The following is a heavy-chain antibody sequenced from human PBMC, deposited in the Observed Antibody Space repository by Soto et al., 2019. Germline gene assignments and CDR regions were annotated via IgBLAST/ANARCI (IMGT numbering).Heavy chain of an antibody. J-gene: IGHJ4*02. CDR2: ISGSGGST. CDR1: VFTVSSYA. CDR3: AKALDYYDSSGLFRGYYFDY. Sequence: GSLRLSCAASVFTVSSYAMSWVRQAPGKGLEWVSAISGSGGSTYYADSVKGRFTISRDNSKNTLYLQMNSLRAEDTAVYYCAKALDYYDSSGLFRGYYFDYWGQGTLVTVSS. D-gene: IGHD3-22*01. V-gene: IGHV3-23*01.